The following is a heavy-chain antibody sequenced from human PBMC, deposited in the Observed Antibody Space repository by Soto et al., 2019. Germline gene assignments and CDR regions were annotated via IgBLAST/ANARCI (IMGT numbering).Heavy chain of an antibody. CDR1: GASISSGGYY. J-gene: IGHJ5*02. CDR3: ARVPGP. V-gene: IGHV4-30-2*01. CDR2: IYHSGST. Sequence: QLQLQESGSGLVKPSQTLSLTCAVSGASISSGGYYWSWIRQPPGKGLEWIGYIYHSGSTYYNPSLKSRVTISVDRSRNQFSLKLSSVTAADTAVYSCARVPGPWGQGTLVTVSS.